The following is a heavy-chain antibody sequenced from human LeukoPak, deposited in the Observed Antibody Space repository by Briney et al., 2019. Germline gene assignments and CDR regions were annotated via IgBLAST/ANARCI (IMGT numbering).Heavy chain of an antibody. CDR2: IHASGPT. CDR1: GGSISTYY. D-gene: IGHD3-10*01. CDR3: ARVRFGGFGRMDR. V-gene: IGHV4-4*09. J-gene: IGHJ4*02. Sequence: SETLSLTCTVSGGSISTYYWSWIRRPPGKGLEWIAYIHASGPTNYNPSLKSRVTISVDTSKNQFSLKLSSVTAADTAVYYCARVRFGGFGRMDRWGQGTLVTVSS.